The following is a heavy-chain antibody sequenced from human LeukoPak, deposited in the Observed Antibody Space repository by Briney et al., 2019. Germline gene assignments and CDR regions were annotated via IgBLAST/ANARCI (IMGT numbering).Heavy chain of an antibody. D-gene: IGHD3-10*01. V-gene: IGHV3-23*01. CDR3: AKSLWFGDLFPLREFDY. CDR2: ISDGGAAT. CDR1: GFPFCNYA. J-gene: IGHJ4*02. Sequence: GGSLRLSFADSGFPFCNYALSWVRQAPGEGVGWGSVISDGGAATYYADSVKGRFTISRDNSKNTLSLQMNSLRAEDAAVYYCAKSLWFGDLFPLREFDYWGQGTLVTVSS.